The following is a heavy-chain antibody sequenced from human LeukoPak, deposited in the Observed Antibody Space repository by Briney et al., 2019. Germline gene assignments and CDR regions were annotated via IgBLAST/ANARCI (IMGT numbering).Heavy chain of an antibody. CDR2: MNPNSGNT. CDR3: ALSTVVTPEFFRY. CDR1: GYTFTSYD. J-gene: IGHJ4*02. D-gene: IGHD4-23*01. Sequence: ASVKVSCKASGYTFTSYDINWVRQATGQGLEWMGWMNPNSGNTGYAQKFQGRVTMTRNTSISTAYMELSSLRSEDTAVYYCALSTVVTPEFFRYWGQGTLVTVSS. V-gene: IGHV1-8*01.